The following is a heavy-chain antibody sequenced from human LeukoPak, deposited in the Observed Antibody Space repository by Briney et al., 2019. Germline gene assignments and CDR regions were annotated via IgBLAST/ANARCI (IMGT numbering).Heavy chain of an antibody. CDR1: GGSFSGYY. V-gene: IGHV4-34*01. D-gene: IGHD6-13*01. J-gene: IGHJ4*02. CDR2: INHSGST. CDR3: ARRRLAISSSWSY. Sequence: PSETLSLTCAVYGGSFSGYYWSWIRQPPGKGLEWIGEINHSGSTNYNPSLKSRVTISVDTYKNQFSLKLSSVTAADTAVYYCARRRLAISSSWSYWGQGTLVTVSS.